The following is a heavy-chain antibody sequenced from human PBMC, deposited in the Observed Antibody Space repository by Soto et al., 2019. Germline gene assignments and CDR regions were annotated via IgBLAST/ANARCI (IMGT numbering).Heavy chain of an antibody. D-gene: IGHD1-26*01. CDR2: IYLGDSDT. J-gene: IGHJ4*02. Sequence: GESLKISCEGSGHKSTSNWIVWVRQKPGIGLEWVGIIYLGDSDTRYSPSFQGQVTISADKSISTAYLQWSSLKASDSAMYYCATASGHYFDNWGQGTLVTVSS. CDR1: GHKSTSNW. CDR3: ATASGHYFDN. V-gene: IGHV5-51*01.